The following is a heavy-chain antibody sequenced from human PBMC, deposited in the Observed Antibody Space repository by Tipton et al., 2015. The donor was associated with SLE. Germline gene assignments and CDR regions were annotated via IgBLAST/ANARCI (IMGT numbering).Heavy chain of an antibody. D-gene: IGHD3-3*01. CDR1: GDSVSSNSAA. V-gene: IGHV6-1*01. CDR2: TYYRSKWYN. J-gene: IGHJ4*02. Sequence: GLVKPSQTLSLTCAISGDSVSSNSAAWNWIRQSPSRGLEWLGRTYYRSKWYNDYAVSVKSRITINPDTSKNQFSLQLNSVTPEDTAVYYCATALRDFWSGPFYFDYWGQGTLVTVSS. CDR3: ATALRDFWSGPFYFDY.